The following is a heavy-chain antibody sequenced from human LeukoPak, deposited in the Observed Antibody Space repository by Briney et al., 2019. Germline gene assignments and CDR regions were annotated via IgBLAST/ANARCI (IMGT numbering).Heavy chain of an antibody. CDR2: ISSSGSTI. CDR1: GFTFSSYE. J-gene: IGHJ5*02. V-gene: IGHV3-48*03. Sequence: GGSLRLSCAASGFTFSSYEMNWVRQAPGKGLEWVSYISSSGSTIYYADSVKGRFTISRDNAKNSLYLQMNSLRAEDTAVYHCVREGGAHRFDPWGQGTLVTVSS. D-gene: IGHD3-16*01. CDR3: VREGGAHRFDP.